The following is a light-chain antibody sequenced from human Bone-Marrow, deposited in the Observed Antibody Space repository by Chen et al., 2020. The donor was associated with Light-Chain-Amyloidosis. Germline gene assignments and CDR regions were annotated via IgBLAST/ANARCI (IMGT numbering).Light chain of an antibody. V-gene: IGKV1-6*01. CDR1: QGIRND. J-gene: IGKJ3*01. CDR3: LQDYSYPRT. Sequence: AIQMTQSPSSLSASVGDRVTITCRSSQGIRNDLAWYQQKPEKAPKLMIYAASSLQSGVPSRFSGSGSDTDFTPTISSLQPEDFATYYCLQDYSYPRTFGPGTKVDFK. CDR2: AAS.